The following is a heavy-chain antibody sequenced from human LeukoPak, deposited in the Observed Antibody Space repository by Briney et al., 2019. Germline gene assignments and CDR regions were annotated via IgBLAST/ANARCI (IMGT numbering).Heavy chain of an antibody. CDR1: GFTFSSYW. CDR2: INSDGSST. CDR3: ARADFGVVNPFDY. D-gene: IGHD3-3*01. Sequence: LSGGSLRLSCAASGFTFSSYWMHWVRQAPGKGLVWVSRINSDGSSTSYADSVKGRFTISRDNAKNTLYLQMNSLRAEDTAVYYCARADFGVVNPFDYWGQETLVTVSS. V-gene: IGHV3-74*01. J-gene: IGHJ4*02.